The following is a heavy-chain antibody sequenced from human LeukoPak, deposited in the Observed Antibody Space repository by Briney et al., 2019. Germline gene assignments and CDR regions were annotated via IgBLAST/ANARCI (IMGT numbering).Heavy chain of an antibody. CDR2: ITGSSRTK. CDR1: GFIFSNYD. J-gene: IGHJ3*01. CDR3: ARPTSSGWYSH. V-gene: IGHV3-48*01. Sequence: GGSLRLSCAASGFIFSNYDMNWVRQAPGKGLEWVSYITGSSRTKSYADSMKGRFTISRDNAENSVYLQMNSLRAEDTAVYYCARPTSSGWYSHWGQGTMVTVSS. D-gene: IGHD6-19*01.